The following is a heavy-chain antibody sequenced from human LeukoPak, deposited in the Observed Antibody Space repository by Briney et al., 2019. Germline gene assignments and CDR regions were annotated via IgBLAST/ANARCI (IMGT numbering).Heavy chain of an antibody. CDR2: IYPGDSDT. V-gene: IGHV5-51*01. J-gene: IGHJ4*02. Sequence: GESLKISCKGSGYSFTGYWIGWVRQMPGKGLEWMGIIYPGDSDTRYSPSFQGQVTISADKSISTAYLQWSSLKASDTAMYYCARPGYCSGGSCHAFDYWGQGTLVTVSS. CDR3: ARPGYCSGGSCHAFDY. CDR1: GYSFTGYW. D-gene: IGHD2-15*01.